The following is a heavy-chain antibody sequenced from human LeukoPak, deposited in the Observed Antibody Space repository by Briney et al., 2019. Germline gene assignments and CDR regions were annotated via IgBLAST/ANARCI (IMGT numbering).Heavy chain of an antibody. CDR3: ASFDSSGYYYGWYFDI. CDR2: IKQDGSEK. D-gene: IGHD3-22*01. CDR1: GFTFSSYW. V-gene: IGHV3-7*01. Sequence: GSLRLSCAASGFTFSSYWMSWVRQAPGKGLGWVANIKQDGSEKYYVDSVKGRFTISRDNAKNSLYLQMNSLRAEETAVYYCASFDSSGYYYGWYFDIWGRGTLVTVSS. J-gene: IGHJ2*01.